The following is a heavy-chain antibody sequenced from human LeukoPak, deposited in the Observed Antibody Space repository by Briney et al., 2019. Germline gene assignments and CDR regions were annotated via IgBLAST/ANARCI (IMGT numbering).Heavy chain of an antibody. CDR3: ATLSSGGSGSYHHY. CDR2: ISAGGSGT. V-gene: IGHV3-23*01. D-gene: IGHD3-10*01. Sequence: QPGGSLRLSCASSGFTYSNFGMSWVRQAPGRGLEWVSSISAGGSGTYFADSVKGRVRISRDNSKSTLFLQMNSLRVEDTAIYYCATLSSGGSGSYHHYWGQGTLVTVSS. J-gene: IGHJ4*02. CDR1: GFTYSNFG.